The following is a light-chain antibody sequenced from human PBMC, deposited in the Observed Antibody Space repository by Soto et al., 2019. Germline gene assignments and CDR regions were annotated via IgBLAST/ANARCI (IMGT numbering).Light chain of an antibody. CDR2: KAS. CDR3: QQYNSYLWT. CDR1: QTISSW. J-gene: IGKJ1*01. V-gene: IGKV1-5*03. Sequence: DIQMTQSPSTLSGSVGDRVTIPCRASQTISSWLAWYQQKPGKPPKILIYKASTLKSGVPSRFSGSGSGTEFTLTISSLQPDDFETYYCQQYNSYLWTFGQGTKVDIK.